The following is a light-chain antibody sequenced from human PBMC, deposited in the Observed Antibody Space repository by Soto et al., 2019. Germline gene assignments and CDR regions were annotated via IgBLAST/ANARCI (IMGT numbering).Light chain of an antibody. J-gene: IGLJ2*01. CDR2: EVS. V-gene: IGLV2-14*01. CDR3: SSFTSTSTLL. CDR1: SSDVGGHDF. Sequence: QSVLTQPASVSGSPGQSITISCTGTSSDVGGHDFVSWYQHHPGKAPKLIIYEVSNRPSGLSNRFSGSKSGNTASLTISGLQAEDEADYYCSSFTSTSTLLFGGGTKLTVL.